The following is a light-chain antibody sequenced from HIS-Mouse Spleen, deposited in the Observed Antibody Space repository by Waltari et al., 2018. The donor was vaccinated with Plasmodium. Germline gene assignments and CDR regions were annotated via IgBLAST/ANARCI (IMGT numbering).Light chain of an antibody. V-gene: IGLV3-1*01. CDR2: QDS. CDR1: KWGEKY. CDR3: QAWDSSTVV. Sequence: SYELTQPPSVSVSPGQTARITCSGDKWGEKYACWYQQKPGQAPVLVIYQDSKRPPGIPERFSGSNSGNTATLTISGTQAMDEADYYCQAWDSSTVVFGGGTKLTVL. J-gene: IGLJ2*01.